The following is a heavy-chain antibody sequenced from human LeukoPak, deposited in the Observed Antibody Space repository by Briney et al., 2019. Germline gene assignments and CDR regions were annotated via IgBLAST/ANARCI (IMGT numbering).Heavy chain of an antibody. CDR1: GGSISSYY. V-gene: IGHV4-59*01. J-gene: IGHJ6*02. CDR3: ARGGGGYCSSTSCYTLPWYYYYGMDV. CDR2: IYYSGST. D-gene: IGHD2-2*02. Sequence: SETLSLTCTVSGGSISSYYWSWIRQPPGKGLEWIGYIYYSGSTNYNPSLKSRVTISVDTSKNQFSLKLSSVTAADTAVYYCARGGGGYCSSTSCYTLPWYYYYGMDVWGQGTTVTVSS.